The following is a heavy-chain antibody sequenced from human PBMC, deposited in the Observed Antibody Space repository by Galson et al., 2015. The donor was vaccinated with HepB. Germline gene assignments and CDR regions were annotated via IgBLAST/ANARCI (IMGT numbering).Heavy chain of an antibody. CDR3: ARVQNYYDSSGYYPDY. CDR1: GFTFSDYY. CDR2: ISSSSSYT. V-gene: IGHV3-11*05. D-gene: IGHD3-22*01. Sequence: SLRLSCAASGFTFSDYYMSWIRQAPGKGLEWVSYISSSSSYTNYADSVKGRFTISRDNAKNSLYLQMYSLRAEDTAVYYCARVQNYYDSSGYYPDYWGQGTLVTVSS. J-gene: IGHJ4*02.